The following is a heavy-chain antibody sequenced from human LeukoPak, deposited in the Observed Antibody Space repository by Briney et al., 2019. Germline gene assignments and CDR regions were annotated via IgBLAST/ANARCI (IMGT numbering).Heavy chain of an antibody. CDR1: GGSFSGYY. V-gene: IGHV4-34*01. CDR2: INHSGST. CDR3: ARAKDYYYYYGMDV. Sequence: SETLSLTCAVYGGSFSGYYWSWIRQPPGKGLEWIGEINHSGSTNYNPSLKSRVTISVDTSKNQFSLKLSSVTAADTAVYYCARAKDYYYYYGMDVWGQGTTVTVFS. J-gene: IGHJ6*02.